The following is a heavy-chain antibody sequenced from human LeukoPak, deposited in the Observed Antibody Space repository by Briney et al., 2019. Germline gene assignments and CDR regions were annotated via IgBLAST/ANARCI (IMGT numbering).Heavy chain of an antibody. Sequence: GESLKISFKGSGYSFTTYWIGWVRQMPGKGLEWMGIIYPGDSDARYGPSFQGQLTISVDKSTNTAYLQWSSLKASDTAMYYCARQITFGGVEFDPWGQGTLVTVSS. CDR2: IYPGDSDA. V-gene: IGHV5-51*01. CDR1: GYSFTTYW. J-gene: IGHJ5*02. D-gene: IGHD3-16*01. CDR3: ARQITFGGVEFDP.